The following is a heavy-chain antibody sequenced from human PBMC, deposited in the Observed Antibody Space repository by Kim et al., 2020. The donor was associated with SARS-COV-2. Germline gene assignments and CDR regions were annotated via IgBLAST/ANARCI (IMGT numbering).Heavy chain of an antibody. D-gene: IGHD3-9*01. CDR2: IWYDGSNK. CDR3: AKDLPFSYDILTGYYPPSDYYGMDV. Sequence: GGSLRLSCAASGFTFSSYGMHWVRQAPGKGLEWVAVIWYDGSNKYYADSVKGRFTISRDNSKNTLYLQMNSLRAEDTAVYYCAKDLPFSYDILTGYYPPSDYYGMDVWGQGTTVTVSS. CDR1: GFTFSSYG. J-gene: IGHJ6*02. V-gene: IGHV3-33*06.